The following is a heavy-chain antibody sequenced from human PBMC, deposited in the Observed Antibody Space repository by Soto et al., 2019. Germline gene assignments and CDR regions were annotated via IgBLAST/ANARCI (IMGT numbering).Heavy chain of an antibody. Sequence: PSETLSLTCTISGGSVSSGSYYWSWIRQPPGKGLEWIGYIYYSGSTNYNPSLKSRVTISVDTSKNQSSLKLSSVAAADTAVYYCARTDYSWLYSGEYYYVIDVWGQGTTVTVSS. V-gene: IGHV4-61*01. CDR1: GGSVSSGSYY. CDR3: ARTDYSWLYSGEYYYVIDV. D-gene: IGHD4-4*01. CDR2: IYYSGST. J-gene: IGHJ6*02.